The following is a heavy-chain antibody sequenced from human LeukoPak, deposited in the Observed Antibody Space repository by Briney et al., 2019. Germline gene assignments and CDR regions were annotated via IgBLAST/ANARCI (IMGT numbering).Heavy chain of an antibody. V-gene: IGHV4-34*01. D-gene: IGHD6-13*01. CDR3: ARLRRSSSWTRKYYLDY. CDR1: GGSFSGYH. CDR2: INHSGSI. J-gene: IGHJ4*02. Sequence: SETLSLTCAVYGGSFSGYHWSWIRQPPGKGLEWIGEINHSGSINYNSFLKGRVTISVDTSKNQFSLKLSSVTAADTAVYYCARLRRSSSWTRKYYLDYWGQGTLVTVSS.